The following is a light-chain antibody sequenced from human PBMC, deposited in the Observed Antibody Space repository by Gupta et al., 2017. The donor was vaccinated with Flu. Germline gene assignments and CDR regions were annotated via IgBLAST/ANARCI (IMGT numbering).Light chain of an antibody. CDR3: HQCGSTPYS. J-gene: IGKJ2*03. V-gene: IGKV3-20*01. Sequence: AWCQQKPGQAPRLLIYAASIRASGIPDRFNGSGSGTDFTLTISRLEPEACAVYSCHQCGSTPYSYRQGPKLEIK. CDR2: AAS.